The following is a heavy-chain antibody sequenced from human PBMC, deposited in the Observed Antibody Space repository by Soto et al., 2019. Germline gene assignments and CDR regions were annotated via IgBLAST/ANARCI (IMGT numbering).Heavy chain of an antibody. D-gene: IGHD3-16*01. Sequence: QVQLVQSGAEVRKPGASVKVSCKASGYTFTTYGISWVRQAPGQGLEWMGCISGYNGHTKYAQEFLGRVTMTTDTSTSTVYMELRSLSSDDTAVYYCAREGEMPYYYYGLDVWGPGTTVTVSS. CDR3: AREGEMPYYYYGLDV. V-gene: IGHV1-18*01. CDR2: ISGYNGHT. J-gene: IGHJ6*02. CDR1: GYTFTTYG.